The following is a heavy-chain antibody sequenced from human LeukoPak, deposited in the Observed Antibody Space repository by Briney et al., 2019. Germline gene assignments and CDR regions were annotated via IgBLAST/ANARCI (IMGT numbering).Heavy chain of an antibody. CDR3: AKDLDTYYYDSSGYYYDY. J-gene: IGHJ4*02. Sequence: GGSLRLSCAASGFTFSSYEMNWVRQAPGKGLEWVSYISSSGSTIYYADSVKGRFTISRDNAKNSLYLQMNSLRAEDTAVYYCAKDLDTYYYDSSGYYYDYWGQGTLVTVSS. CDR1: GFTFSSYE. D-gene: IGHD3-22*01. V-gene: IGHV3-48*03. CDR2: ISSSGSTI.